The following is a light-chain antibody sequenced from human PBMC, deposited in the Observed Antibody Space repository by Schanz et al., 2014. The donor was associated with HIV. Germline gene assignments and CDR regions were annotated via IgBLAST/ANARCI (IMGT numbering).Light chain of an antibody. Sequence: QSVLTQPPSASGTPGQTVTISCSGSSSNIGSNGVNWYQQFPGTAPKLLIYSGNQRPSGVPDRFSGSKSGTSASLAISGLQSEDEADYYCCSYAGSYTFFGGGTKLTVL. V-gene: IGLV1-44*01. CDR1: SSNIGSNG. CDR2: SGN. CDR3: CSYAGSYTF. J-gene: IGLJ2*01.